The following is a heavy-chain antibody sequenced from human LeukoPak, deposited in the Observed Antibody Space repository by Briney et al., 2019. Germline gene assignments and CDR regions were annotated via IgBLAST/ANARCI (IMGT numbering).Heavy chain of an antibody. J-gene: IGHJ6*03. D-gene: IGHD3-10*01. V-gene: IGHV1-46*01. CDR1: GYTFTSYY. CDR3: ARGPSITMVRGGQWYYYMDV. CDR2: INPSGGST. Sequence: ASVKDSCKSSGYTFTSYYMHWVRQAPGQGLEWMGIINPSGGSTSYAQKFQGRVTMTRDTSTNTVYMELSSLRSEDTAVYYCARGPSITMVRGGQWYYYMDVWGKGTTVTISS.